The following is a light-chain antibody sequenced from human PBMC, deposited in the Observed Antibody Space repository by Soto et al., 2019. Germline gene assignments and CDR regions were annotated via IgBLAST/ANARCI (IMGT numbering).Light chain of an antibody. CDR3: CSYAGSYTLV. Sequence: SALTQPRSVSGSPGRSVTISCTGTSSDVGGYNYVSWYQQHPGKAPKLMIYDVSKRPSGVPDRFSGSKSGNTASLTISGLQAEDEADYYCCSYAGSYTLVFGTGTKVTVL. CDR1: SSDVGGYNY. CDR2: DVS. V-gene: IGLV2-11*01. J-gene: IGLJ1*01.